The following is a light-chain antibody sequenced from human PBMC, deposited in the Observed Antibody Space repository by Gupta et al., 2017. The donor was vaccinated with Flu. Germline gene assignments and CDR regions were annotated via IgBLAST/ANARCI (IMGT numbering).Light chain of an antibody. CDR2: RAS. J-gene: IGKJ1*01. CDR1: QTLGNNY. V-gene: IGKV3-20*01. CDR3: QQDWGSPPWT. Sequence: IVLTQSPGTLSLSPGERATLSCRASQTLGNNYLAWYQQRPGQAPRLLISRASSRDAGNPDRFSGSGFGKDLTLTISRREQEDFAGYCSQQDWGSPPWTFGQGTKVDI.